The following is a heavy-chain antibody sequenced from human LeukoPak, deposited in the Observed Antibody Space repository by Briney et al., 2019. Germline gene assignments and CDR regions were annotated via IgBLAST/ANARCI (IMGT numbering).Heavy chain of an antibody. CDR3: TRAASSGPLDV. CDR1: GGSIRSSDDY. D-gene: IGHD3-22*01. CDR2: IYYTGSS. Sequence: SETLSLTCSVSGGSIRSSDDYWGFVRQTPGKGLEWMGSIYYTGSSHYNPSLKSRATISVDTSKSQFSLKLTSVTAADTAVYYCTRAASSGPLDVWGKGTTVTVSS. V-gene: IGHV4-39*07. J-gene: IGHJ6*04.